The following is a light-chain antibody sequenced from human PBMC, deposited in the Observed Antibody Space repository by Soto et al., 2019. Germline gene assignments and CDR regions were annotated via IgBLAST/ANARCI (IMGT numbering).Light chain of an antibody. J-gene: IGKJ4*01. V-gene: IGKV3-11*01. Sequence: EIVLTQSPATLSLSPGERATLSCRASQGINIYLVWYQQKPGQAPRLLIYDASNRAAGIPARFSAGGSGTDLTLTISTLEPEDFAIYYCQQRYTWPLTFGGGTKVEIK. CDR3: QQRYTWPLT. CDR2: DAS. CDR1: QGINIY.